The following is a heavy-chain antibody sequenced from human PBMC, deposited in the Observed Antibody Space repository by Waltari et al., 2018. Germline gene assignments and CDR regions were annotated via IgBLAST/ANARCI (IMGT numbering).Heavy chain of an antibody. CDR3: AREATTNSERGVAFDI. CDR1: GYSITTGYY. D-gene: IGHD4-17*01. J-gene: IGHJ3*02. Sequence: QVQLQESGPGLVKPSETLSLACAVSGYSITTGYYWGWIRLPPGNGLEWIGNIYHSGTTYYNPSLESRVTISVDTSKNQFSLKLSSVTAADTAVYYCAREATTNSERGVAFDIWGQGTMVTVSS. CDR2: IYHSGTT. V-gene: IGHV4-38-2*02.